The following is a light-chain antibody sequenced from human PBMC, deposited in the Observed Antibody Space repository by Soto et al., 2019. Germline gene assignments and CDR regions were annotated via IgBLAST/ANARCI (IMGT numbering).Light chain of an antibody. CDR3: CSYAGRYILV. V-gene: IGLV2-11*01. CDR1: RSDIGGQNF. J-gene: IGLJ3*02. Sequence: QSVLTQPRSVSGSPGQSVTISCTGTRSDIGGQNFVSWYQQHPGKVPKLIIYDVNQRPSGVPDRFSGSKSGNTASLTISGLQADDEADYYCCSYAGRYILVFGGGTKVTVL. CDR2: DVN.